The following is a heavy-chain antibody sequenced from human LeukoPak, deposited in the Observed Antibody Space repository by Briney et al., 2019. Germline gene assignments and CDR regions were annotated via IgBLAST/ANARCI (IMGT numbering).Heavy chain of an antibody. CDR2: INHSGST. CDR1: GGSFSGYY. D-gene: IGHD4-17*01. V-gene: IGHV4-34*01. Sequence: PSETLSLTCAVYGGSFSGYYWSWIRQPPGKGLEWIGEINHSGSTNYNPSLKSRVTISVDTSKNQFSLKLSSVTAADTAVYYCARGSRYATVKPARDYYYCGMDVWGQGTTVTVSS. J-gene: IGHJ6*02. CDR3: ARGSRYATVKPARDYYYCGMDV.